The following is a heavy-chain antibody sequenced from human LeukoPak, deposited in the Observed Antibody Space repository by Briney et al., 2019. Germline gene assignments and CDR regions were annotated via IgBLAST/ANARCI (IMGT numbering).Heavy chain of an antibody. D-gene: IGHD6-19*01. CDR1: GFTFSNYA. V-gene: IGHV3-23*01. Sequence: GGSLRLSCAASGFTFSNYAMSWVRQAPGKGLVWVSAISGSGGSTYYADSVKGRFTISRDNSKNTLYLQMNSLRAEDTAVYYCAKVGVSSGWYGGFYYWGQGTLVTVSS. CDR2: ISGSGGST. CDR3: AKVGVSSGWYGGFYY. J-gene: IGHJ4*02.